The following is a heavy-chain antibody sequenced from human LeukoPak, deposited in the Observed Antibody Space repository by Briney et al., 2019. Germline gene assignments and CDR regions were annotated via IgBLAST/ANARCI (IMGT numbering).Heavy chain of an antibody. V-gene: IGHV4-4*07. D-gene: IGHD6-6*01. Sequence: SETLSLTCTVSGGSISSYYWSWIRQPAGKRLEWIGRIYSSGSTNYNPSLKSRVTMSVDTSKNQFSLKLSSVTAADTAVYYCARDEYSNFYNDAFDVWGQGTMVTISS. CDR3: ARDEYSNFYNDAFDV. CDR1: GGSISSYY. CDR2: IYSSGST. J-gene: IGHJ3*01.